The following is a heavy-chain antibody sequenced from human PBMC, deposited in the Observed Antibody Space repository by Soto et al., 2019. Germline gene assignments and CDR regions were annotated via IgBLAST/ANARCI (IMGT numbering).Heavy chain of an antibody. CDR3: ARDYCSGGSCYPSRFDP. D-gene: IGHD2-15*01. CDR2: TYYRSKWYN. CDR1: GDSFSSNSAA. J-gene: IGHJ5*02. Sequence: PSQTLSLTCAISGDSFSSNSAAWNWIRQSPSRGLEWLGRTYYRSKWYNDYAVSVKSRITINPDTSKNQFSLQLNSVSPEDTAVYYCARDYCSGGSCYPSRFDPWGQGTLVTVSS. V-gene: IGHV6-1*01.